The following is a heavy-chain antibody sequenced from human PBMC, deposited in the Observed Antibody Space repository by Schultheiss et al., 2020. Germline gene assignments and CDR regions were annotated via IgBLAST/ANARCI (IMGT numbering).Heavy chain of an antibody. CDR3: ATTQTTVTVRHIPNYYYYYGMDV. J-gene: IGHJ6*02. D-gene: IGHD4-17*01. CDR1: GGSISSGGYY. CDR2: IYYSGST. V-gene: IGHV4-61*08. Sequence: SQTLSLTCTVSGGSISSGGYYWSWIRQHPGKGLEWIGYIYYSGSTNHNPSLKSRVTISVDTSKNQFSLKLSSVTAADTAVYYCATTQTTVTVRHIPNYYYYYGMDVWGQGTMVTVSS.